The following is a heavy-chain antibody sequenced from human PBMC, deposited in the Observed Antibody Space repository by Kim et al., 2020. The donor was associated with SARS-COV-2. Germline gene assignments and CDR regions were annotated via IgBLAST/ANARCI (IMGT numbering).Heavy chain of an antibody. V-gene: IGHV1-2*02. CDR2: INPNSGGT. CDR1: GYTFTGYY. J-gene: IGHJ4*02. Sequence: ASVKVSCKASGYTFTGYYMHWVRQAPGQGLEWMGWINPNSGGTNYAQKFQGRVTMTRDTSISTAYMELSRLRSDDTAVYYSASYYDILTGHHDFDYWGQGTLVTVSS. D-gene: IGHD3-9*01. CDR3: ASYYDILTGHHDFDY.